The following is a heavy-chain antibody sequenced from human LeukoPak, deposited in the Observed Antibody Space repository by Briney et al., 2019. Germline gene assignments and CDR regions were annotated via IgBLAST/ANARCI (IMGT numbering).Heavy chain of an antibody. CDR3: AREWNRDGYNRFDY. Sequence: PGGSLRLSCAASGFTVSSNYMSWVRQAPGKGLEWVSVIYNGGSTYYADSVKGRFTISRDNSKNTLYLQMNGLRAEDTAVYYCAREWNRDGYNRFDYWGQGTLVTVSS. J-gene: IGHJ4*02. D-gene: IGHD5-24*01. V-gene: IGHV3-53*01. CDR2: IYNGGST. CDR1: GFTVSSNY.